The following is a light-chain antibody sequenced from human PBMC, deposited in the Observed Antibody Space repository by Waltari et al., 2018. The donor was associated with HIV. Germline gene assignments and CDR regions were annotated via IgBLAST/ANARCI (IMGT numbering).Light chain of an antibody. J-gene: IGLJ1*01. V-gene: IGLV2-11*01. Sequence: QSALTQPRSVSGSPGQSVTISCTGTRSDVAPYNSVSWYQQHPGEAPKLMIYDVSERPSGVPDRFSGAKSGNTASQTISWLQAEDEDDYYCGSYAGNYTPFVFGTGTKVTVL. CDR2: DVS. CDR3: GSYAGNYTPFV. CDR1: RSDVAPYNS.